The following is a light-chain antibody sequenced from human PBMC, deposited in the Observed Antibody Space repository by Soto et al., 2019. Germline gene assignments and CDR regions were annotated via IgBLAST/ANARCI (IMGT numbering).Light chain of an antibody. CDR2: SNT. Sequence: QPVLTQPPSASGTPGQRVTISCSGSSSNIGSNTVNWYQQLPGTAPKLLMYSNTQRPSGVPDRFSGSKSATSASLAISGLQSEDEADYYCAAWDVSLNGVVFGGGTQLTVL. V-gene: IGLV1-44*01. J-gene: IGLJ2*01. CDR1: SSNIGSNT. CDR3: AAWDVSLNGVV.